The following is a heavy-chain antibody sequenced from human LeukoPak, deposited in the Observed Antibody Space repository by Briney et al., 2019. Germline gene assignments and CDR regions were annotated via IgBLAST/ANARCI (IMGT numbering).Heavy chain of an antibody. V-gene: IGHV4-59*01. J-gene: IGHJ4*02. CDR1: GGSISSYY. Sequence: SETLSLTCTVSGGSISSYYWSWIRQPPGKGLEWIGYIYYSGSTNYNPSLKSRVTISVDTSKNQFSLKLSSVTAADTAVYYCARAAAAGNPLFDYWGQGTQVTVSS. CDR2: IYYSGST. CDR3: ARAAAAGNPLFDY. D-gene: IGHD6-13*01.